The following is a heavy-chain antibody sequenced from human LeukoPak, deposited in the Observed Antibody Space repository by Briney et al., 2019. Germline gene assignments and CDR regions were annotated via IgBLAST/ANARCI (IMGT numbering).Heavy chain of an antibody. CDR2: IKQDGSEK. CDR1: GFTFSSYW. Sequence: PGGSLRLSFAASGFTFSSYWMSWVRQAPGKGLEWVANIKQDGSEKYYVDTVKGRFTISRDNAKNSLYLQMNSLRAEDTAVYYCATTLVPAAYDAFDIWGQGTMVTVSS. D-gene: IGHD2-2*01. V-gene: IGHV3-7*01. CDR3: ATTLVPAAYDAFDI. J-gene: IGHJ3*02.